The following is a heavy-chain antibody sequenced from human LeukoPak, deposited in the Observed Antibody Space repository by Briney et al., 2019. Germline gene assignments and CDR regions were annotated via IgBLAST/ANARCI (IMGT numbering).Heavy chain of an antibody. J-gene: IGHJ4*02. D-gene: IGHD4-17*01. V-gene: IGHV3-53*01. CDR1: GFTVSNNY. Sequence: AGGSLRLSCVASGFTVSNNYMSWVRQAPGKGLEWVSLIYGGGTTYYADSVRGRFTISSDSSKNTAYLQMNSLRAEDTAVYYSARGPNYGDYGGQWGQGTLVTVST. CDR3: ARGPNYGDYGGQ. CDR2: IYGGGTT.